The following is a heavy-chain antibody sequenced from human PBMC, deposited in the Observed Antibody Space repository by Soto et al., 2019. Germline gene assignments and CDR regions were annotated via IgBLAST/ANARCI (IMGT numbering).Heavy chain of an antibody. Sequence: GGSLRLSCAASGFTFSSYGMHWVRQAPGKGLEWVAVISYDGSNKYYADSVKGRFTISRDNSKNTLYLQMNSLRAEDTAVYYCAKGPYILTGYIDYWGQGTLVTVSS. CDR1: GFTFSSYG. D-gene: IGHD3-9*01. CDR3: AKGPYILTGYIDY. J-gene: IGHJ4*02. V-gene: IGHV3-30*18. CDR2: ISYDGSNK.